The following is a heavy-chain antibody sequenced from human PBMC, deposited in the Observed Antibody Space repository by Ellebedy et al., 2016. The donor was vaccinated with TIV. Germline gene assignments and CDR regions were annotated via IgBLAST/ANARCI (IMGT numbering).Heavy chain of an antibody. V-gene: IGHV4-31*03. J-gene: IGHJ1*01. CDR3: ATRSYHAEYFHH. CDR2: IYHSGST. CDR1: GGSISSGGYY. D-gene: IGHD3-10*01. Sequence: SETLSLTXTVSGGSISSGGYYWSWIRQHPGKDLEWMGHIYHSGSTYYNPSLKSRVTISVDTPKSEFSLKLSSLTAADTAVYYCATRSYHAEYFHHWGQGTLVTVSS.